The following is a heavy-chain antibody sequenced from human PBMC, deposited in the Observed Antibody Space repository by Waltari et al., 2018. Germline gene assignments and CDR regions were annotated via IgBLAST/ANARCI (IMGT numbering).Heavy chain of an antibody. CDR3: AKDKGGPVAARSDYYYYGMDV. V-gene: IGHV3-23*01. D-gene: IGHD6-6*01. J-gene: IGHJ6*02. Sequence: FTISRDNSKNTLYLQMNSLRAEDTAVYYCAKDKGGPVAARSDYYYYGMDVWGQGTTVTVSS.